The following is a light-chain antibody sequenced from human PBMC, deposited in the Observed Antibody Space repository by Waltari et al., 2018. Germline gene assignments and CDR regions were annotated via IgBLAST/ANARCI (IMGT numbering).Light chain of an antibody. CDR3: SSYTSSSTV. V-gene: IGLV2-14*01. CDR1: RSDVGGYHD. J-gene: IGLJ3*02. CDR2: EVS. Sequence: QSALTHPASVSGSPGQSSTISSTGTRSDVGGYHDVSWYQQHPGKAPQLMIYEVSNRPSGVSNRFSGSKSGNTASLTISGLQAEDEADYYCSSYTSSSTVFGGGTKLTVL.